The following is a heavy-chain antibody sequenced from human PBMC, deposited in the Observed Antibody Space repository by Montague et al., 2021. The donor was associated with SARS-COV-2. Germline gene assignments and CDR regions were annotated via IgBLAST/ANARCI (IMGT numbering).Heavy chain of an antibody. Sequence: CAISGDSVAKNRPGSGGNTHELSSRLELVCRTYLRTNWNYDYAASVAGRVTVNPDTSKNQVSLELRSVTPEDTAVYYCSRIAFAVIPHWGQGTLVTVSS. D-gene: IGHD3-16*01. CDR2: TYLRTNWNY. CDR3: SRIAFAVIPH. CDR1: GDSVAKNRPG. J-gene: IGHJ4*02. V-gene: IGHV6-1*01.